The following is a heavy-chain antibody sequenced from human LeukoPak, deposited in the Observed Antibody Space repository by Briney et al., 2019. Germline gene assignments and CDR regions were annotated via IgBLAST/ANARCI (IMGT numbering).Heavy chain of an antibody. V-gene: IGHV3-23*01. CDR1: GFTFSSYA. CDR3: AKDTRVTTPYWYFDL. D-gene: IGHD4-17*01. J-gene: IGHJ2*01. Sequence: PGGSLRLSCAASGFTFSSYAMGWVRQAPGKGLEWVSAISGSGGSTYYADSVKGRFTISRDNSKNTLYLQMNSLRAEDTAVYYCAKDTRVTTPYWYFDLWGRGTLVTVSS. CDR2: ISGSGGST.